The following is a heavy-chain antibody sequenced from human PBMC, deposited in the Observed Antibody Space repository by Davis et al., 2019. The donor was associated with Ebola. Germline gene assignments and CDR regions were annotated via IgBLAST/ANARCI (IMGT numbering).Heavy chain of an antibody. J-gene: IGHJ4*02. V-gene: IGHV1-2*04. CDR2: INPNSGGT. CDR3: ARDYGDYGFDY. D-gene: IGHD4-17*01. Sequence: ASVKVSCKASGYTFTGYYMHWVRQAPGQGLEWMGWINPNSGGTNYAQKFQGWVTMTRDTSISTAYMELSSLRSEDTAVYYCARDYGDYGFDYWGQGTLVTVSS. CDR1: GYTFTGYY.